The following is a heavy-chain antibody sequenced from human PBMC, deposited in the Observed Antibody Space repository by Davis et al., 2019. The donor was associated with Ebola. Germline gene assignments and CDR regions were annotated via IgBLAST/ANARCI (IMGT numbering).Heavy chain of an antibody. D-gene: IGHD1-26*01. V-gene: IGHV1-18*04. CDR3: ATGGLWELNY. J-gene: IGHJ4*02. CDR2: INPHNGNT. Sequence: ASVKVSCKASGYTFTSYGISWVRQAPGQGLEWMGWINPHNGNTNYAQNVQGRVTMTTDTSTSTAYMELRSLRSDDTAVYYCATGGLWELNYWGQGTLVTVSS. CDR1: GYTFTSYG.